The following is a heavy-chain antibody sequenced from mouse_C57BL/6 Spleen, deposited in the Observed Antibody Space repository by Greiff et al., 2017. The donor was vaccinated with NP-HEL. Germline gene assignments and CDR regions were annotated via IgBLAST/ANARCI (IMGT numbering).Heavy chain of an antibody. CDR1: GFTFSDYG. V-gene: IGHV5-17*01. D-gene: IGHD2-3*01. J-gene: IGHJ3*01. CDR3: AKLYDGYYDWFAY. CDR2: ISSGSSTI. Sequence: EVQGVESGGGLVKPGGSLKLSCAASGFTFSDYGMHWVRQAPEKGLEWVAYISSGSSTIYYADTVKGRFTISRDNAKNTLFLQMTSLRSEDTAMYYCAKLYDGYYDWFAYWGQGTLVTVSA.